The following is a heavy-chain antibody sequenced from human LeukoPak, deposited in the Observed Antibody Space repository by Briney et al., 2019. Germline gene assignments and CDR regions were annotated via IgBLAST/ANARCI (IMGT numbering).Heavy chain of an antibody. J-gene: IGHJ4*02. CDR2: ISSSSGTI. V-gene: IGHV3-48*04. CDR3: GRRLIVVPASAVDC. D-gene: IGHD2-2*01. Sequence: PGGSLRLSCAASGFSISNYSTNWVRQAPGKGLEWVSYISSSSGTIYYADSVQGRFTISRDNAKNSLYLQMNSLRAEDTAVYYCGRRLIVVPASAVDCWGQGTLVTVSS. CDR1: GFSISNYS.